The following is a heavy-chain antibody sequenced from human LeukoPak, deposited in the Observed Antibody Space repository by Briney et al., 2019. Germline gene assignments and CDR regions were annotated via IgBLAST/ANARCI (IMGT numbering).Heavy chain of an antibody. Sequence: SETLSLTCSISGGSISINNFWWGWIRQSPGKAMEWVGSVYYSGSTYYNPSLTRRLTMSVDTSKNQFSLKLTSLTAADTAVYFCASRHNYYYDYWGQGTLVTVSS. V-gene: IGHV4-39*07. CDR3: ASRHNYYYDY. CDR1: GGSISINNFW. CDR2: VYYSGST. J-gene: IGHJ4*02. D-gene: IGHD5-24*01.